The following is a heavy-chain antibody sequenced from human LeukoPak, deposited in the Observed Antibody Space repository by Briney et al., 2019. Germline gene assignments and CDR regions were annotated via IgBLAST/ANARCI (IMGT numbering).Heavy chain of an antibody. V-gene: IGHV4-34*01. Sequence: XXHXXSTNYNPSLKSRVTISVDTSKNQFSLKLSSVTAADTAVYYCAGAGTYYDILTGSRYYYGMDVWGQGTTVTVSS. CDR2: XXHXXST. D-gene: IGHD3-9*01. J-gene: IGHJ6*02. CDR3: AGAGTYYDILTGSRYYYGMDV.